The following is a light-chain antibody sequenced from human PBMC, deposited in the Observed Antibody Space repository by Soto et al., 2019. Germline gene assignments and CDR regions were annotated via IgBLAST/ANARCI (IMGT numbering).Light chain of an antibody. CDR2: SNN. Sequence: QLVLTQPPSVSGAPGQRVTISCTGSSSNIGAGYDVHWYQRLPGTSPKVLIYSNNNRPSGVPDRFSGSKSGTSASLAITGRQAEDEADNYCQSYDSSMRGSYVFGTGTKLTVL. J-gene: IGLJ1*01. CDR1: SSNIGAGYD. CDR3: QSYDSSMRGSYV. V-gene: IGLV1-40*01.